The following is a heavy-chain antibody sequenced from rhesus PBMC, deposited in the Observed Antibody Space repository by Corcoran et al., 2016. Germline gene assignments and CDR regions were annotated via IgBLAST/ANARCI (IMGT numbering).Heavy chain of an antibody. D-gene: IGHD4-29*01. CDR3: ATDTDAASGSVSF. J-gene: IGHJ4*01. CDR2: NKSGGGST. CDR1: GFTFSSYG. Sequence: VQLVETGGGLVQPGGSLKLSCAASGFTFSSYGLSWVRQALGKGRGCDSDNKSGGGSTYSADSGEGRFTISRDNSKNTLSLQMNSLRSEDTAVYYCATDTDAASGSVSFWGQGVLVTVSS. V-gene: IGHV3S5*01.